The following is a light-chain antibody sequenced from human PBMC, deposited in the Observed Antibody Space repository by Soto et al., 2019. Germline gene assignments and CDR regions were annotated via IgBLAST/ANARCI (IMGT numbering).Light chain of an antibody. J-gene: IGLJ2*01. CDR3: QTWGSGIRVV. CDR1: SGHSSYA. V-gene: IGLV4-69*01. CDR2: LNNDGSH. Sequence: VLTQSPSASASLGASVKFTCTLSSGHSSYAIAWHQQQPEKGPRYLMKLNNDGSHSKGDGIPDRFSGSSSGAERYLTISSLQSEDEADYYCQTWGSGIRVVFGGGTKLTVL.